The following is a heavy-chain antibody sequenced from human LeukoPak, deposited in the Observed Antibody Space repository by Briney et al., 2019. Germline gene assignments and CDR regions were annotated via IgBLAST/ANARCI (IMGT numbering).Heavy chain of an antibody. CDR1: VFTFSTYS. Sequence: GGSLRLSCAASVFTFSTYSMNWVRQAPGKGLEWVSYISSSSSTIYYADSVKGRFTISRDNAKNSLYLQMNSLRAEDTAVYSCARPPYSSSWDPGWFDPWGQGTLITVSA. J-gene: IGHJ5*02. CDR2: ISSSSSTI. CDR3: ARPPYSSSWDPGWFDP. D-gene: IGHD6-13*01. V-gene: IGHV3-48*01.